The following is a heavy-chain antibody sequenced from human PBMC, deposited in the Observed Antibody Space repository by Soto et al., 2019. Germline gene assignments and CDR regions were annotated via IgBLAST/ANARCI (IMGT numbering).Heavy chain of an antibody. V-gene: IGHV4-34*01. CDR2: ISHLETT. J-gene: IGHJ6*02. CDR1: GGSFSGYY. D-gene: IGHD1-26*01. CDR3: AREPWGLWANAIYYYYGMDV. Sequence: SETLSLTCAVYGGSFSGYYWSWIRQSPGKGLEWLGYISHLETTYYNPSFKSRLSLSIDRTRNQFSLSLSSMTAADTAVYYCAREPWGLWANAIYYYYGMDVWGQGTTVTVSS.